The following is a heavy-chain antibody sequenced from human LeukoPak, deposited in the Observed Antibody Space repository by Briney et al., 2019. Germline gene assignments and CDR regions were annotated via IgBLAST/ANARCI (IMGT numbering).Heavy chain of an antibody. J-gene: IGHJ4*02. CDR2: ISGRDDTTYYTDSPEGST. Sequence: LSGGSLRLSCEASGFTFLNYAMSWVRQAPGKGLQWVSGISGRDDTTYYTDSPEGSTYYTNSAEGRFTISRDNSKNTVYLQIDSLGVEDTAVYYCAKCMSAPGVCLNFDSWGQGILVTVSS. CDR3: AKCMSAPGVCLNFDS. V-gene: IGHV3-23*01. D-gene: IGHD2-21*02. CDR1: GFTFLNYA.